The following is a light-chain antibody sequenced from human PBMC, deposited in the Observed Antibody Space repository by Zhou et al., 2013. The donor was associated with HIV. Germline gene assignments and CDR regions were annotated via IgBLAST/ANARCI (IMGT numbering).Light chain of an antibody. V-gene: IGKV3-20*01. J-gene: IGKJ2*01. CDR2: GTS. Sequence: EIVLTQSPATLSLSPGERATLSCRASQSVSSYLAWYQQKPGQAPRLLIHGTSTRATGIPDRFSGSGSGTDFTLTISKLEPEDFALYFCQQSGGSPPYTFGQGTKLEVK. CDR1: QSVSSY. CDR3: QQSGGSPPYT.